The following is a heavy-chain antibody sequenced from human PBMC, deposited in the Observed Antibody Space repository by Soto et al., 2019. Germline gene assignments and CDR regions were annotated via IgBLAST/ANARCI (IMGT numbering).Heavy chain of an antibody. J-gene: IGHJ5*02. CDR1: GYTFTGYY. Sequence: QVQLVQSGAEVKKPGASVKVSCKASGYTFTGYYMHWVRQAPGQGLEWMGWINPNSGGTNYAQKFQGWVTMPRDTSIRTAYMGLSRPRSDDTAVYYCARSTATAVYWFDPWGQGTLVTVSS. CDR3: ARSTATAVYWFDP. D-gene: IGHD2-2*01. V-gene: IGHV1-2*04. CDR2: INPNSGGT.